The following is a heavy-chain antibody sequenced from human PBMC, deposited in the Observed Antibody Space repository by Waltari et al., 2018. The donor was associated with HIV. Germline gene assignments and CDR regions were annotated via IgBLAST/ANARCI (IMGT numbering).Heavy chain of an antibody. V-gene: IGHV4-34*01. CDR3: ARVDYRSSSGVDY. CDR2: INHSGST. CDR1: GGSFSGYY. Sequence: QVQLQQWGAGLLKPSETLSLTCAVYGGSFSGYYWSWIRQPPGKGLEWIGEINHSGSTNYNPSLKSRVTISVDTSKNQFSLKLSSVTAADTAVYYCARVDYRSSSGVDYWGQGTLVTVSS. D-gene: IGHD6-6*01. J-gene: IGHJ4*02.